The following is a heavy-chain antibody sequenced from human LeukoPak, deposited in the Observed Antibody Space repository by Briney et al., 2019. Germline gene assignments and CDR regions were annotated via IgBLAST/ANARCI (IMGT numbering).Heavy chain of an antibody. J-gene: IGHJ4*02. D-gene: IGHD3-16*01. CDR3: APTSEAYTSNWSV. Sequence: GASVKVSCKASGYTFTSYYMHWVRQARGQGLEWRGWINPDTDFTNYAPKFRGRVIMTRDTSISTAYMEVRRLTFDDTAIYYCAPTSEAYTSNWSVWGQGTLVTVSP. CDR1: GYTFTSYY. V-gene: IGHV1-2*02. CDR2: INPDTDFT.